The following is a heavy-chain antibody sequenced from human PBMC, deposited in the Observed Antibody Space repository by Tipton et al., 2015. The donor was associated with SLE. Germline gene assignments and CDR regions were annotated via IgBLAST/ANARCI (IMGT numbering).Heavy chain of an antibody. D-gene: IGHD3-16*01. Sequence: PGLVKPSETLSLTCTVSAASISSTSYYWGWIRQPPGKGLEWIGNIFHSGATYYNPSLQSRVTISVDTSNNQFSLRLTSVAAADTAVYFCARHLAHCYDGWCSGPVDSWGRGTLVAVSS. CDR2: IFHSGAT. CDR1: AASISSTSYY. V-gene: IGHV4-39*07. J-gene: IGHJ4*02. CDR3: ARHLAHCYDGWCSGPVDS.